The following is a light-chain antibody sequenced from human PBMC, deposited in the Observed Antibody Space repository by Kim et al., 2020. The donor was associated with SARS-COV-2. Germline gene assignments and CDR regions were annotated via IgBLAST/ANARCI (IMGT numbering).Light chain of an antibody. J-gene: IGLJ1*01. V-gene: IGLV1-51*01. CDR2: DNN. CDR1: SSSIWNNY. Sequence: PKVTISCSGSSSSIWNNYVSWYQQLPGTAPKLHIYDNNKRPSAIPDRFSGSKSGTSATLGITGLQTGDEADYYCGTWDSSLSAYVFGTGTKVTVL. CDR3: GTWDSSLSAYV.